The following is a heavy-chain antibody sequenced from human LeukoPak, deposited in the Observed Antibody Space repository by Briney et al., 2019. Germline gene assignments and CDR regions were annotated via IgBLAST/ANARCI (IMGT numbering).Heavy chain of an antibody. D-gene: IGHD2-15*01. CDR1: GFAFSSYS. Sequence: GGSLRLSCAASGFAFSSYSMNWVRQAPGKGLEWVSYIGTRSSTTDYADSVKGRFTISRDNAKSSLYLQMNSLTDEDTTVYYCARDDSYAFDIWGQGTLVTVSS. V-gene: IGHV3-48*02. CDR3: ARDDSYAFDI. CDR2: IGTRSSTT. J-gene: IGHJ3*02.